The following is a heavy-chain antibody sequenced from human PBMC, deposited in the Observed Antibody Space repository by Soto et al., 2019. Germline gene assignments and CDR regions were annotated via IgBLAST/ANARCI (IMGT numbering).Heavy chain of an antibody. J-gene: IGHJ5*02. V-gene: IGHV1-69*01. Sequence: QVQMVQSGAEVKKPGSSVKVSCKASGGTFGSYGFSWVRQAPGQGLEWLGGVIPIFGTINYAQKFQGRVTITADESTTTAYIELNSLTSEDTAVYYCARDSPYGGDYWDWLDPWGQGTLVTVSS. CDR2: VIPIFGTI. CDR1: GGTFGSYG. CDR3: ARDSPYGGDYWDWLDP. D-gene: IGHD2-8*02.